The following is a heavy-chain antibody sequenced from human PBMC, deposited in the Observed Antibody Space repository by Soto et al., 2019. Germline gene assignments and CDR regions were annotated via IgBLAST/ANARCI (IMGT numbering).Heavy chain of an antibody. J-gene: IGHJ4*02. CDR1: DYSISSGYY. V-gene: IGHV4-38-2*02. D-gene: IGHD6-19*01. Sequence: SETLSLNCTVSDYSISSGYYWGWIRQPRGKGLEWIGNVHHRAGAYANPSLKSRGSISLDTSKNQFSLTLTSVTAADTAVYYCARGTSVSGRSFDYGSQGIPVTVSS. CDR2: VHHRAGA. CDR3: ARGTSVSGRSFDY.